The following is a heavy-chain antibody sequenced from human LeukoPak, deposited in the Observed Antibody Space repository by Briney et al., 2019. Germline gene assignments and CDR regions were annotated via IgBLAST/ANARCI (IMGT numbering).Heavy chain of an antibody. J-gene: IGHJ5*02. V-gene: IGHV1-69*08. D-gene: IGHD1-26*01. CDR3: ARVNLRGSQYNWFDP. Sequence: ASVKVSCKASGGTLNTHIFTWVRQAPGQGLEWMGRITPIIDTTIYAQKFQSRLTITADKFTSTIYMELSSLRSDDTAVYYCARVNLRGSQYNWFDPRGQGTLVTVSS. CDR2: ITPIIDTT. CDR1: GGTLNTHI.